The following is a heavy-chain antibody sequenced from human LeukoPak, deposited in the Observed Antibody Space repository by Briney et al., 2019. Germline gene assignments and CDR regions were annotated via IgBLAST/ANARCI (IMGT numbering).Heavy chain of an antibody. V-gene: IGHV1-46*01. CDR2: FNPNGGST. D-gene: IGHD5-24*01. J-gene: IGHJ4*02. CDR3: ARDRWLQRFDY. Sequence: GASVTVSCKASGYTFTSYSIHWVRQAPGQGLEWMGIFNPNGGSTSYAQKFQGRVTMTGDTSTSTVYMELTSLRSEDTAVYYCARDRWLQRFDYWGQGTLVTVSS. CDR1: GYTFTSYS.